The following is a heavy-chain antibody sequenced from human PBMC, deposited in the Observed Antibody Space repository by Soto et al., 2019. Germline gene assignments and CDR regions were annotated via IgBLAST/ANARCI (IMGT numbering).Heavy chain of an antibody. CDR3: VRVCTNGVCYRGSSDFEY. CDR1: GYTFTSYD. V-gene: IGHV1-8*01. D-gene: IGHD2-8*01. J-gene: IGHJ4*02. CDR2: MNPNSGDT. Sequence: ASVKVSCKASGYTFTSYDINWVRQATGQGLEWMGWMNPNSGDTGYGQRFQGRVTMTRNTSISTAYMELSSLRSEDTAVYYCVRVCTNGVCYRGSSDFEYWGQGALVTVSS.